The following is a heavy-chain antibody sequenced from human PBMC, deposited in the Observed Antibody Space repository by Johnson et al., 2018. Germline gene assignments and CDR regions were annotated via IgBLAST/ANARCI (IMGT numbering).Heavy chain of an antibody. J-gene: IGHJ4*02. CDR1: GFTFSSYS. CDR2: ISSSSTYI. D-gene: IGHD3-9*01. V-gene: IGHV3-21*01. CDR3: ARDRDGLRYFDWPLDY. Sequence: VQLVQSGGGLVKPGGSLRLSCAASGFTFSSYSMNWVRQAPGKGLEWVSSISSSSTYIYYADSVKGRFTISRDNAKNSLYLQMNSLRAEDTAVYYCARDRDGLRYFDWPLDYWGQGTLVTVSS.